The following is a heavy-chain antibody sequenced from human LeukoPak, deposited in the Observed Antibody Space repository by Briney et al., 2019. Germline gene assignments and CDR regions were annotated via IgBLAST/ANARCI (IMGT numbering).Heavy chain of an antibody. CDR3: ARLTYYYDNSGAPVY. CDR1: DGSISSDNW. V-gene: IGHV4-4*02. D-gene: IGHD3-22*01. J-gene: IGHJ4*02. CDR2: IYHSGST. Sequence: SGTLSLTCAVSDGSISSDNWWRWVRQPPGRGLDWTGEIYHSGSTNYNPSLKSRVTISVDKSKNQFSLNLSSVTAADTAVYYCARLTYYYDNSGAPVYWGQGTLVTVSS.